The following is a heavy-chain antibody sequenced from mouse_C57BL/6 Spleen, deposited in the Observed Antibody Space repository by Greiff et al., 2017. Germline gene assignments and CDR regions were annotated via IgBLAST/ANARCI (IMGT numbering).Heavy chain of an antibody. D-gene: IGHD1-1*01. CDR1: GYTFTDYY. V-gene: IGHV1-76*01. CDR3: AICYYGSSYAMDY. CDR2: IYPGSGNT. J-gene: IGHJ4*01. Sequence: VQLQQSGAELVRPGASVKLSCKASGYTFTDYYINWVKQRPGQGLEWIARIYPGSGNTYYNEKFKGKATLTAEKSSSTAYMQLSSLTSEDSAVYFCAICYYGSSYAMDYWGQGTSVTVSS.